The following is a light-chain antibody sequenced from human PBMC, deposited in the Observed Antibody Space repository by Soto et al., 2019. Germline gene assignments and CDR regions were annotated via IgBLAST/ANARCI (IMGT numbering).Light chain of an antibody. CDR1: QSVGSN. Sequence: EIVLTQSPATLSVSPGERATLSCRASQSVGSNLAWYQQKPGQAPRLLIFGASIRATGAPTRFSGSGSGTEFTLTISSLQSEDFALYFCQQYYNRPPWTFGQGTKVEIK. V-gene: IGKV3-15*01. CDR2: GAS. J-gene: IGKJ1*01. CDR3: QQYYNRPPWT.